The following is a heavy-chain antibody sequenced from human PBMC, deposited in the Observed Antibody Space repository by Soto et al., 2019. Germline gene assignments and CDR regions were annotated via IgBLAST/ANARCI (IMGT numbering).Heavy chain of an antibody. J-gene: IGHJ4*02. D-gene: IGHD6-19*01. V-gene: IGHV3-48*03. CDR3: AREFSSGVY. CDR1: GFTFSSYE. CDR2: ISSSGSII. Sequence: EVQLVESGGGLVQPGGSLRLSCAASGFTFSSYEMNWVRQAPGKGLEWISYISSSGSIIYYADSVKGRFTISRDNAKNSLYLQMNSLRAGDSAVYYCAREFSSGVYWGQGTLVTVSS.